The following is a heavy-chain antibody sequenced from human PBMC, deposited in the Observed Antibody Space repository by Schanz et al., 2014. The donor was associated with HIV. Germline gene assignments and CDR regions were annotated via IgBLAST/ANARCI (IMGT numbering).Heavy chain of an antibody. CDR2: IWFDGSNK. CDR1: GFIFSNYG. J-gene: IGHJ2*01. V-gene: IGHV3-33*01. CDR3: STSGYYPPDL. Sequence: VQLVESGGGVVQPGRSLRLSCVASGFIFSNYGMYWVRQAPGKGLECVAVIWFDGSNKNYADSVKGRFTISRDNSENTLFLQVNSLRAEDTAVYYCSTSGYYPPDLWGRGTLVTVSS. D-gene: IGHD3-3*01.